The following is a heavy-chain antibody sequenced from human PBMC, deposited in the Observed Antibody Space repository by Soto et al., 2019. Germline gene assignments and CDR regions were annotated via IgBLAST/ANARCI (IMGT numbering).Heavy chain of an antibody. D-gene: IGHD2-8*01. V-gene: IGHV1-18*01. J-gene: IGHJ4*02. CDR3: ARDNGYYDF. CDR2: ISTTSGNT. CDR1: GYTFSSYS. Sequence: ASVKVSCKTSGYTFSSYSINWVRQAPGQGLEWMAWISTTSGNTHYAERVQGRVTVTLDKSARTAFMEMWGLTSDDTAVYFCARDNGYYDFWGQGTLVTDSS.